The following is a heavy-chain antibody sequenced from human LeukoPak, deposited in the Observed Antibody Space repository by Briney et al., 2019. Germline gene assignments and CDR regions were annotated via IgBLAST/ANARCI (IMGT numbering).Heavy chain of an antibody. J-gene: IGHJ4*02. CDR2: INHSGST. Sequence: SETLSLTCAVYGGSFSGYYWSWVRQPPGKGLEWIGEINHSGSTNYNPSLKSRGTISVDTSKNQFSLKLSSVTAADTAVYYCARGRSFGNYWGQGTLVTVSS. CDR1: GGSFSGYY. CDR3: ARGRSFGNY. V-gene: IGHV4-34*01. D-gene: IGHD3-10*01.